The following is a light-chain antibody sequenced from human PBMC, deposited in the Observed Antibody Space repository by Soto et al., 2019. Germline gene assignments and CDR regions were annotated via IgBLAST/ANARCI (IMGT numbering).Light chain of an antibody. CDR2: GAS. V-gene: IGKV3-20*01. J-gene: IGKJ5*01. Sequence: EIVLTQSPGTLSLSPGERATLSCRASQGVFSNFLAWYQQKPGQAPMLLIYGASSRATGIPDRFSGSGSGTDFTLTISRLEPEDFEVYFCQQYGSSSITFGQGTRLEIK. CDR3: QQYGSSSIT. CDR1: QGVFSNF.